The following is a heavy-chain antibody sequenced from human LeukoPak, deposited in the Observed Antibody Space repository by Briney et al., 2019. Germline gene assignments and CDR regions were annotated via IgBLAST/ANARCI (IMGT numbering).Heavy chain of an antibody. V-gene: IGHV4-59*01. CDR1: GGSISSYY. CDR3: AREGSMVVAATPSAFDI. D-gene: IGHD2-15*01. Sequence: SETLSLTCTVSGGSISSYYWNWIRQPPGKGLEWIGYIYYSGNTNYNPSLESRVTISVDTSKNQFSLKLSSVTAADTAVYYCAREGSMVVAATPSAFDIWGQGTMVTVSS. CDR2: IYYSGNT. J-gene: IGHJ3*02.